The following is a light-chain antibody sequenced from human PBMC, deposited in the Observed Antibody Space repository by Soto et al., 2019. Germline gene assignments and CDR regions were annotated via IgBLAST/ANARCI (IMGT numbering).Light chain of an antibody. V-gene: IGKV2-28*01. J-gene: IGKJ1*01. Sequence: VMTQSPLSLAVTPGEPASISCRSSQSLLQIHGNNYLDWYLQKPGQSPQPLIYLAFNRASGVPERFSGSGSGTDFTLNISRVEAEDGGIYYCVQALETPRTVGQGTRVDVK. CDR3: VQALETPRT. CDR1: QSLLQIHGNNY. CDR2: LAF.